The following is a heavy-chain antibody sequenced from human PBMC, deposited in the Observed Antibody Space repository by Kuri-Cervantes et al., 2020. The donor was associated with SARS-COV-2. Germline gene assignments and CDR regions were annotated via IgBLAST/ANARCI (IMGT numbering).Heavy chain of an antibody. V-gene: IGHV4-59*01. CDR1: DGSISNYY. CDR3: ARGGTYYYDRSGFDWFDP. D-gene: IGHD3-22*01. J-gene: IGHJ5*02. CDR2: IYHSGST. Sequence: SCTVSDGSISNYYWSWIRQPPGKGLEWIGYIYHSGSTNYNPSLNSRVTISIDTSKNQFALRLSTVTAADTAVYYCARGGTYYYDRSGFDWFDPWGQGTLVTVSS.